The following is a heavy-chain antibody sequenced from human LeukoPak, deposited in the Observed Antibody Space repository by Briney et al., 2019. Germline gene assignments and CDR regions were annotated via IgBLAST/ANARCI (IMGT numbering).Heavy chain of an antibody. CDR2: IKQDGSEK. CDR3: ARDSTPANYYDILHPLSPPGSSFDY. D-gene: IGHD3-22*01. J-gene: IGHJ4*02. V-gene: IGHV3-7*01. CDR1: GFTFSSYE. Sequence: GGSLRLSCAASGFTFSSYEMSWVRQAPGKGLEWVANIKQDGSEKYYVDSVKGRFTISRDNAKNSLYLQMNSLRAEDTAVYYCARDSTPANYYDILHPLSPPGSSFDYWGQGTLVTVSS.